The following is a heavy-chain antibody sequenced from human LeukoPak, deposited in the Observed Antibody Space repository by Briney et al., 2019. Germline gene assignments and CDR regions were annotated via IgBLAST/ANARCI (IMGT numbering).Heavy chain of an antibody. CDR2: INPNSGGT. Sequence: ASVKVSCKASGYTFTGYYMLWVRQAPGQGREGMGWINPNSGGTNYAQKFQGRVTMTRDTSISTDYMELSRLRSDDTAVYYCASDVGIVGDTGSVDYWGQGTLVTVSS. V-gene: IGHV1-2*02. CDR3: ASDVGIVGDTGSVDY. J-gene: IGHJ4*02. CDR1: GYTFTGYY. D-gene: IGHD1-26*01.